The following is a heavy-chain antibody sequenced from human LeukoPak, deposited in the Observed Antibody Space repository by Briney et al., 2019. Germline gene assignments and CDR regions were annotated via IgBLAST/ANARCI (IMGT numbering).Heavy chain of an antibody. CDR2: MNPNSGNT. D-gene: IGHD2-15*01. J-gene: IGHJ6*02. V-gene: IGHV1-8*02. CDR3: ARRCSGGSCFYYYYYGIDV. CDR1: RYTLPSYD. Sequence: ASQKVSRHHPRYTLPSYDINWVRQTPGQGLEWMAWMNPNSGNTGYAQKFQGRVTMTRNTSISTTYMELSSLRTEDTAVYYCARRCSGGSCFYYYYYGIDVWGQGTTVTVSS.